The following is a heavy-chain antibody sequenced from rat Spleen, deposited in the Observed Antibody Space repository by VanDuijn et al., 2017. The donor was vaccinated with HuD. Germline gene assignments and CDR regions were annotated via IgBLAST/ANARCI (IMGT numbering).Heavy chain of an antibody. CDR1: GFTYSNYV. CDR3: ARGGRWFFDF. D-gene: IGHD1-11*01. Sequence: EVQLVESGGGLVQPGRSLKLSCAASGFTYSNYVMAWVRQAPKKGLEWVATISYDGSRNYYRDSVKGRFTISRDNAKSTLYLQMNSLKSEDTATYYCARGGRWFFDFWGPGTMVTVSS. V-gene: IGHV5-7*01. J-gene: IGHJ1*01. CDR2: ISYDGSRN.